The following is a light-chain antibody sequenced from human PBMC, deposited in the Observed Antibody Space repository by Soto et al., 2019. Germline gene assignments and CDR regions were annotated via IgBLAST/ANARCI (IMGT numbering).Light chain of an antibody. V-gene: IGKV3-15*01. CDR3: QQHSNWPLT. J-gene: IGKJ4*01. CDR2: GAS. Sequence: EIVMTQSPATLSVSPGDRATLSCRASQSVSSDLAWYQQKPGQAPRLLIYGASTRATGIPTRFSGSGSGTEFTLTISSLQSEDFAVYYCQQHSNWPLTFGGGTKVDIK. CDR1: QSVSSD.